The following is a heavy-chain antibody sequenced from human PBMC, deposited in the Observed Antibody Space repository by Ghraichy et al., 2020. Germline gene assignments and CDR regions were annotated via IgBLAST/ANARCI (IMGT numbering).Heavy chain of an antibody. V-gene: IGHV3-48*02. CDR3: ARDSRYSGSYYYYYGMDV. CDR2: ISSSSSTI. J-gene: IGHJ6*02. CDR1: GFTFSSYS. Sequence: GESLNTSCAASGFTFSSYSMNWVRQAPGKGLEWVSYISSSSSTIYYADSVKGRFTISRDNAKNSLYLQMNSLRDEDTAVYYCARDSRYSGSYYYYYGMDVWGQGTTVTVSS. D-gene: IGHD5-12*01.